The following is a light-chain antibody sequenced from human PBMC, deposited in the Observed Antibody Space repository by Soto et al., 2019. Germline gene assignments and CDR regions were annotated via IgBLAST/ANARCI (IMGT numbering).Light chain of an antibody. V-gene: IGLV2-14*01. CDR2: DVG. Sequence: QSVLTQPASVSGSPGQSITISCTGTSSDVGGYNYVSWYQQHPGKAPKLMIYDVGNRPSGVSNRFSGSKSGNTASLTISGLQAEDEADYYCSSYTSSSHLVFGTGTKLTVL. J-gene: IGLJ1*01. CDR3: SSYTSSSHLV. CDR1: SSDVGGYNY.